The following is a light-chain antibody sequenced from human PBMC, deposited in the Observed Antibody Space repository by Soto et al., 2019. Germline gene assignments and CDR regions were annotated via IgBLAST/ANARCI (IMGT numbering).Light chain of an antibody. CDR1: SGHVCYL. CDR2: VENSGSF. J-gene: IGLJ3*02. Sequence: QSVLTQSSSAAAALGSSVKLTCSLSSGHVCYLIAWHQQRPGKAPRYLMKVENSGSFNRGIGVHDRFSGSSYGAERFLTIANLQSDDEADYYCDNWDSPSSGFCGVTNLTVL. V-gene: IGLV4-60*03. CDR3: DNWDSPSSG.